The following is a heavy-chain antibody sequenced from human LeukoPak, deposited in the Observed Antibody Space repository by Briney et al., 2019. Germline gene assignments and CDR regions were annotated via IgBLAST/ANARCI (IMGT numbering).Heavy chain of an antibody. CDR1: GFTFSSYI. CDR2: ISPNSDHI. V-gene: IGHV3-21*01. D-gene: IGHD6-19*01. J-gene: IGHJ5*02. CDR3: ARDAIAVTGLQGWFDP. Sequence: GGSPRLSCTVSGFTFSSYIMNWVRQAPGKGLEWVSSISPNSDHIYYADSVKGRFTISRDNAKNSLYLQLTSLRAEDTAVYYCARDAIAVTGLQGWFDPWGQGALVTVSS.